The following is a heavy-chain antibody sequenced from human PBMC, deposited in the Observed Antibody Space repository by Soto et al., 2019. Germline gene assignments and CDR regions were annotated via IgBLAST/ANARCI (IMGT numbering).Heavy chain of an antibody. CDR2: INPNSGGT. V-gene: IGHV1-2*02. Sequence: GASVKVSCKASGYTFTGYYMHWVRQAPGQGLGWMGWINPNSGGTNYAQKFQGRVTMTRDTSISTAYMELSRLRSDDTAVYYCARGRLGYGSGRDLDYWGQGTLVTVSS. CDR3: ARGRLGYGSGRDLDY. D-gene: IGHD3-10*01. J-gene: IGHJ4*02. CDR1: GYTFTGYY.